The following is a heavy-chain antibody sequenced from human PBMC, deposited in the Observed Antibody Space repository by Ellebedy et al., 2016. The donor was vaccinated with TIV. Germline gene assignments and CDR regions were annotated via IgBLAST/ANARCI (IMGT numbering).Heavy chain of an antibody. D-gene: IGHD3-22*01. J-gene: IGHJ4*02. CDR3: ARGRRYDSSGYYYNY. V-gene: IGHV3-21*01. Sequence: GESLKISCAVSGFTFSSYTMIWVRQAPGKGLEWVSSITVSSTYIYYADSVKGRFTISRDNAKNSLYLQMNSLRAEDTAVYYCARGRRYDSSGYYYNYWGQGTLVTVSS. CDR2: ITVSSTYI. CDR1: GFTFSSYT.